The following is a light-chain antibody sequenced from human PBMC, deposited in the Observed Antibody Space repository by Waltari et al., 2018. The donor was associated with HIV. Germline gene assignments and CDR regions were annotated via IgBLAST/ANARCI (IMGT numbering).Light chain of an antibody. J-gene: IGLJ2*01. CDR1: ISNIGAGYD. V-gene: IGLV1-40*01. Sequence: QSELTQPPSVSGAPGQRVTISCTGSISNIGAGYDVHWYQQLPGTAPKLLVYGNYNRPSGVPDRFSGSKSGTSASLAITGLQAEDEADYYRQSYDSSLSGFVVFGGGTKVTVL. CDR3: QSYDSSLSGFVV. CDR2: GNY.